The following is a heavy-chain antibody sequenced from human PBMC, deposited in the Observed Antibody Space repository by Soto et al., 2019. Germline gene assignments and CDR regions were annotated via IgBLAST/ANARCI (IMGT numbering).Heavy chain of an antibody. Sequence: ASVNVSCKASGYTFTSYDINWVRQATGQGLEWMGWMNANSGNTGYAQKFQGRVTMTRNTSISTAYMELSSLRSEDTAVYYCARVYDSSGTPGYWGQGTLVTVSS. V-gene: IGHV1-8*01. CDR3: ARVYDSSGTPGY. D-gene: IGHD3-22*01. CDR1: GYTFTSYD. CDR2: MNANSGNT. J-gene: IGHJ4*02.